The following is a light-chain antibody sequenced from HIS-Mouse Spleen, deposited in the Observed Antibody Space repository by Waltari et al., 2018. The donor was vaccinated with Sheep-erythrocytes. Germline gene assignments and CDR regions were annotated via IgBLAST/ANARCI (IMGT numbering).Light chain of an antibody. J-gene: IGLJ1*01. Sequence: QSALTPPRPVSGSPGQSVPIPFTGTSSDVGGYNYVSWYQQHPGKAPKLMIYDVSKRPSGVPDRFSGSKSGNTASLTISGLQAEDEADYYCCSYAGSYNHVFATGTKVTVL. CDR3: CSYAGSYNHV. V-gene: IGLV2-11*02. CDR1: SSDVGGYNY. CDR2: DVS.